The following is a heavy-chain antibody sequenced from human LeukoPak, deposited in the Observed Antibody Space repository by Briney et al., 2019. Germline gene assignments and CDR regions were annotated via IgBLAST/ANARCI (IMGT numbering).Heavy chain of an antibody. CDR1: GFIFRTYS. Sequence: GGSLRLSCAASGFIFRTYSMNWVRQAPGKGLEWVSAISGSGGSTYYADSVKGRFTISRDNSKNTLYLQMNSLRAEDTAVYYCAKGETMMDGGFDYWGQGTLVTVSS. CDR3: AKGETMMDGGFDY. D-gene: IGHD3-22*01. V-gene: IGHV3-23*01. CDR2: ISGSGGST. J-gene: IGHJ4*02.